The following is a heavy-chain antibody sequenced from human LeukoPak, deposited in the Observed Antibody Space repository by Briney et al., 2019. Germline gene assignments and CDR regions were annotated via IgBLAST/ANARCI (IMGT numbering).Heavy chain of an antibody. CDR3: ARGFYHDYGGNFDY. V-gene: IGHV1-8*01. J-gene: IGHJ4*02. CDR1: GYTFTSYD. Sequence: EASVKVSCKASGYTFTSYDINWVRQATGQGLEWMGWMNPNSGNTGYAQKFQGRVTMTRDTSTSTVYMELSSLRSEDTAVYYCARGFYHDYGGNFDYWGQGTLVTVSS. CDR2: MNPNSGNT. D-gene: IGHD4-23*01.